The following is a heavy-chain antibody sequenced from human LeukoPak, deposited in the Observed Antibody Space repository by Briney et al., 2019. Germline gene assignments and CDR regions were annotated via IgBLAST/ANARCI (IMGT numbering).Heavy chain of an antibody. CDR3: ASMVRGTEYFQH. D-gene: IGHD3-10*01. Sequence: SQTLSLTCAVSGGSISSGGYSWSWIRQPPGKGLEWIGYIYHSGSTYYNPSLKSRVTISVDRSKSQFSLKLSSVTAADTAVYYCASMVRGTEYFQHWGQGTLVTVSS. J-gene: IGHJ1*01. CDR1: GGSISSGGYS. CDR2: IYHSGST. V-gene: IGHV4-30-2*01.